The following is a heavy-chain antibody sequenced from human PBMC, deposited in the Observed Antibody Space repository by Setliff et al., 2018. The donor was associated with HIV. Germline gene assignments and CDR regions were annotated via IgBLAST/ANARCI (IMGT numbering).Heavy chain of an antibody. V-gene: IGHV4-59*01. CDR1: GGSISGYY. J-gene: IGHJ4*02. CDR3: ARTRGRALLSYYFDY. CDR2: VSYSGTT. Sequence: TLSLTCTVSGGSISGYYWSWVRRPPGRGLEWIGFVSYSGTTSYNPSLDSRVTMSVDTSRDQFSLKLSSLTAADTAVYFCARTRGRALLSYYFDYWGQGRLVTVSS.